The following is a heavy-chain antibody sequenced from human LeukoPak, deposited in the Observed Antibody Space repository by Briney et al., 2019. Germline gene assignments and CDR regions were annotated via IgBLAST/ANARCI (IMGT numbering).Heavy chain of an antibody. J-gene: IGHJ6*03. CDR1: GFTFSSYW. Sequence: PGGSLRLSCAASGFTFSSYWVNWVRQAPGKGLEWVANIKQDGSEKYYVDSVKGRFTISRDNAKNSLYLQMNSLRAEDTAVYYCARDDGTLPYYYMDVWGKGTTVTVSS. CDR2: IKQDGSEK. CDR3: ARDDGTLPYYYMDV. V-gene: IGHV3-7*01.